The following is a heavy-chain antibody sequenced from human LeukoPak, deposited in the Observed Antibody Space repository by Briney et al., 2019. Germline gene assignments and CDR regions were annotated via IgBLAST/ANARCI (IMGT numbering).Heavy chain of an antibody. CDR3: ARDFELSH. J-gene: IGHJ4*02. D-gene: IGHD3-16*02. V-gene: IGHV3-33*01. CDR1: GFTFSSYG. Sequence: GGSLRLSCAASGFTFSSYGMHWVRQAPGKGLEWVALIWYDGSSKHYADSVRGRFTISRDNSKNTLYLQMNSLKAEDTAVYYCARDFELSHWGQGTLVTVSS. CDR2: IWYDGSSK.